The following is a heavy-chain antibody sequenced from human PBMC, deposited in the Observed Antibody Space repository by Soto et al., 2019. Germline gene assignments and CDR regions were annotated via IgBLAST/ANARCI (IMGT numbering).Heavy chain of an antibody. CDR1: GYTFTSYY. CDR2: INPSGGST. V-gene: IGHV1-46*01. Sequence: ASVKVSSKASGYTFTSYYMHWVRQAPGQGLEWMGIINPSGGSTSYAQKLQGRVTMTRDTSTSTAYMELSSLRSDDTAVYYCARDSTYNWFDPWGQGTLVTVSS. J-gene: IGHJ5*02. D-gene: IGHD4-4*01. CDR3: ARDSTYNWFDP.